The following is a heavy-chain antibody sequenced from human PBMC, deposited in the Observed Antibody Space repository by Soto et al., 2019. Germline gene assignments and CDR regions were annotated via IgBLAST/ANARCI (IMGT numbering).Heavy chain of an antibody. CDR2: IIPLFGTP. D-gene: IGHD3-10*01. Sequence: QVQLVPSGAEVKKPGSSVKVSCKASGGIFSTYAISWLRQAPGQGREWMGGIIPLFGTPNYAQRFQGSVTITADDTTSTAYMELIRLRCEDTAVYYCSRDRDDNGSGNYSDRIDCWGQGTLVTVSS. J-gene: IGHJ4*02. V-gene: IGHV1-69*01. CDR3: SRDRDDNGSGNYSDRIDC. CDR1: GGIFSTYA.